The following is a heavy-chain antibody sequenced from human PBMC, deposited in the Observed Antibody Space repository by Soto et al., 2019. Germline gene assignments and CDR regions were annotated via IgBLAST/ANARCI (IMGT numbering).Heavy chain of an antibody. V-gene: IGHV3-30-3*01. Sequence: GGSLRLSCAASGFTFSSYAMHWVRQAPGKGLEWVAVISYDGSNKYYADSVKGRFTISRDNSKNTLYLQMNSLRAEDTAVYYCARDRGSSWYTTFDYWGQGTLVTVSS. J-gene: IGHJ4*02. CDR3: ARDRGSSWYTTFDY. CDR1: GFTFSSYA. CDR2: ISYDGSNK. D-gene: IGHD6-13*01.